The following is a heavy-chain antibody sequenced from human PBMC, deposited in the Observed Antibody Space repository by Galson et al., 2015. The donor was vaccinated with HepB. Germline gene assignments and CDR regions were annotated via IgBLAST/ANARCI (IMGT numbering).Heavy chain of an antibody. CDR2: ISYDGSNK. Sequence: SLRLSCAASGFTFSSYAMHWVRQAPGKGLEWVAVISYDGSNKYYADSVKGRFTISRDNSKNTLYLQMNSLRAEDTAVYYCARDSSGWIDYWGQGTLVTVSS. CDR1: GFTFSSYA. J-gene: IGHJ4*02. D-gene: IGHD6-19*01. V-gene: IGHV3-30*04. CDR3: ARDSSGWIDY.